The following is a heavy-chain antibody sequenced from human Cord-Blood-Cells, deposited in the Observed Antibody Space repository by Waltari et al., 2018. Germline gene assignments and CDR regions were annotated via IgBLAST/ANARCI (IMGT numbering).Heavy chain of an antibody. V-gene: IGHV1-2*02. Sequence: VQLVQSGAEVKKPGASVKVFCKASGYTFTASYMHWVRQAPGQGLEWMGWINPNSGGTDYAQKFQGRVTMTRDTSIRTAYMELSRLISDDTAVYYCARDGLGVVPAAIVTNWFDPWGQGTLVTLAS. CDR1: GYTFTASY. D-gene: IGHD2-2*02. CDR3: ARDGLGVVPAAIVTNWFDP. J-gene: IGHJ5*02. CDR2: INPNSGGT.